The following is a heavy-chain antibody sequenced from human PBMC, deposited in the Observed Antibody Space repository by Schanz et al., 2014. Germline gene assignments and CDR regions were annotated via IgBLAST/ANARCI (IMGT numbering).Heavy chain of an antibody. D-gene: IGHD3-10*01. J-gene: IGHJ4*02. CDR2: LWHDGSKK. CDR1: GFTFSSYD. V-gene: IGHV3-33*01. CDR3: ARWFLIRGVILDS. Sequence: QVQLVESGGGVVQPGRSLRLSCVASGFTFSSYDVFWVRQAPGKGLEWVAILWHDGSKKYYADSVKGRFTISRDNSKNTLYLQMNSLRPEDTAVYYCARWFLIRGVILDSWGQGTLVTVSS.